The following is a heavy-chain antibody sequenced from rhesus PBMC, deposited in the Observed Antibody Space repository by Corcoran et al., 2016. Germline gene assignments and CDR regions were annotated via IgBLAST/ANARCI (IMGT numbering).Heavy chain of an antibody. J-gene: IGHJ4*01. D-gene: IGHD4-23*01. CDR3: ARREISLQSFDY. CDR1: GGSLSGGYD. V-gene: IGHV4-76*01. Sequence: QVQLQESGPGLVKPSETLSLTCAISGGSLSGGYDWSWIRQLSGKGIDWIGYIYDSTRKTNYNPTLNNRATFSNDQPKNLFSLNLKSMTAADTAVYYCARREISLQSFDYWGQGILVTVSA. CDR2: IYDSTRKT.